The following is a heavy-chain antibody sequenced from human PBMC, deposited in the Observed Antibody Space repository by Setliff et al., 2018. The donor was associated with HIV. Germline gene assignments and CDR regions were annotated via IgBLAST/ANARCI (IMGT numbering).Heavy chain of an antibody. J-gene: IGHJ6*03. V-gene: IGHV1-3*01. CDR3: ARAAISTIFGVVKNPHNYYMDV. CDR1: GYTFTAYV. D-gene: IGHD3-3*01. Sequence: ASVKVSCKASGYTFTAYVMHWVRQAPGQRLEWMGWINAGNGNTKYSQKFQGRVTITRDTSASTAYMELSSLRSEDTAVYYCARAAISTIFGVVKNPHNYYMDVWGKGTTVTVSS. CDR2: INAGNGNT.